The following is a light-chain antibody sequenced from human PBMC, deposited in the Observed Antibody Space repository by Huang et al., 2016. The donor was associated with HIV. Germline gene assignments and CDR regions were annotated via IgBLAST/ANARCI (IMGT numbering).Light chain of an antibody. J-gene: IGKJ1*01. V-gene: IGKV3-15*01. CDR1: QSVSSN. CDR2: GAS. CDR3: QQYNNWPPKT. Sequence: EIVMTQSPATLSVSPGERATLSSRASQSVSSNLAWYQQKRGQAPRLLIYGASTRATGIPARFSGSGSGTEFTLTISSLQSEDFAVYYCQQYNNWPPKTFGQGTKVEIK.